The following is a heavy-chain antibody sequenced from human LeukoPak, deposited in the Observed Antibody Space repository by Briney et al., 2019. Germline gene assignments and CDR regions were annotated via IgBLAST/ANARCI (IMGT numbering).Heavy chain of an antibody. Sequence: SVKVSCKTSGGTFNNSAISWVRQAPGQGLERVGGITPLFGTAGYAQKFQGRVTITKDESTRTVYLELTSLTSDDTAVYYCARDVHGDYGSGWFDPWGQGTLVSVSS. CDR2: ITPLFGTA. J-gene: IGHJ5*02. D-gene: IGHD4-17*01. CDR3: ARDVHGDYGSGWFDP. CDR1: GGTFNNSA. V-gene: IGHV1-69*05.